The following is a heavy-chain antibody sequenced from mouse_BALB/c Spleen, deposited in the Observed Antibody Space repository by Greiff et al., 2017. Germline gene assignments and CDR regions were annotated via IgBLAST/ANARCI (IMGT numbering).Heavy chain of an antibody. CDR1: GFTFSSYT. CDR3: TREGWSDY. V-gene: IGHV5-6-4*01. Sequence: EVKVVESGGGLVKPGGSLKLSCAASGFTFSSYTMSWVRQTPEKRLEWVATISSGGSYTYYPDSVKGRFTISRDNAKNTLYLQMSSLKSEDTAMYYCTREGWSDYWGQGTTLTVSS. CDR2: ISSGGSYT. D-gene: IGHD2-3*01. J-gene: IGHJ2*01.